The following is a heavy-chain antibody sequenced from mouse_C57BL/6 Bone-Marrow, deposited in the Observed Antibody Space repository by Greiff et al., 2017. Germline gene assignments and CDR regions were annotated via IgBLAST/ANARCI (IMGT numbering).Heavy chain of an antibody. V-gene: IGHV5-4*01. CDR1: GFTFSSYA. Sequence: EVKLVESGGGLVKPGGSLKLSCAASGFTFSSYAMSWVRQTPEKRLEWVATISDGGSYTYYPDNVKGRITISRDNAKNNLYLQMSHLKSEDTAMYYCARDRDYCGQGTLVTVSA. CDR2: ISDGGSYT. J-gene: IGHJ3*01. CDR3: ARDRDY.